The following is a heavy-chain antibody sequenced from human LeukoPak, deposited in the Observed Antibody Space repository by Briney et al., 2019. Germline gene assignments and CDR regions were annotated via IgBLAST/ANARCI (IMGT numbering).Heavy chain of an antibody. J-gene: IGHJ6*03. CDR2: ISWDSDSI. D-gene: IGHD3-16*01. CDR3: AKGGGGRLIYYYYMDV. Sequence: GGSLRLSCAASGFIFDDYAMHWVRQAPGKGLEWVSGISWDSDSIDYADSVKGRFTISRDNAKNSMYLQMNSLRAEDMALYYCAKGGGGRLIYYYYMDVWGKGTTVTVSS. CDR1: GFIFDDYA. V-gene: IGHV3-9*03.